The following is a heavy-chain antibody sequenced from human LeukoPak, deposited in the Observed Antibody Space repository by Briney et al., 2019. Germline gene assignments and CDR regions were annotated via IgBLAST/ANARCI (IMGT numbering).Heavy chain of an antibody. V-gene: IGHV5-51*01. Sequence: GESLRISCKTSGYSFTNNWIGWVRQMPGKGLEWMGIIFPGDSDTRYSPSFQGQVTISADKSISTAYLQWSSLKASDTAMYFCARPPLGIDGVDVWGQGTTVTVSS. J-gene: IGHJ6*02. CDR1: GYSFTNNW. D-gene: IGHD1-26*01. CDR2: IFPGDSDT. CDR3: ARPPLGIDGVDV.